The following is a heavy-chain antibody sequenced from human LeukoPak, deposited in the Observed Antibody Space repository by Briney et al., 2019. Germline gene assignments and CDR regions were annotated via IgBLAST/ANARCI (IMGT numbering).Heavy chain of an antibody. CDR2: IGGSGYDT. Sequence: GGSLRLSCAASGFIFSRYAMTWARQAPGKGLEWVSAIGGSGYDTYYADSVKGRFTISRDNSKNTLYLQMNSPRSEDTAVYYCARGRPTSKNWFDPWGQGTLVTVSS. J-gene: IGHJ5*02. V-gene: IGHV3-23*01. CDR1: GFIFSRYA. CDR3: ARGRPTSKNWFDP.